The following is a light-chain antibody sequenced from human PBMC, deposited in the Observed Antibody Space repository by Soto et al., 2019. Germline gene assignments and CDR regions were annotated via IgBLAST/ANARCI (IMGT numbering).Light chain of an antibody. CDR3: SSYTSSNNWV. CDR1: SSDVGGYNY. CDR2: EVS. Sequence: QSALTQPASVSGSPGQSITISCTGTSSDVGGYNYVSWYQQHPGKAPKVMIYEVSNRPSGVSNRFSGSKSGNTASLTISGLLAEDEADYYCSSYTSSNNWVFGGGTKLTVL. V-gene: IGLV2-14*03. J-gene: IGLJ3*02.